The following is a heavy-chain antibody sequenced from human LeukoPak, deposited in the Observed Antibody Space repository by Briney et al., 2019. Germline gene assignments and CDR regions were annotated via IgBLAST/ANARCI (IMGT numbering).Heavy chain of an antibody. CDR1: GFTFSSYS. CDR2: ISSSSSYI. D-gene: IGHD6-19*01. V-gene: IGHV3-21*01. Sequence: PGGSLRLSCAASGFTFSSYSMNWVRQAPGKGLEWVSSISSSSSYIYYADSVKGRFTISRDNAKNSLYLQMNSLRAEDTAVYYCARAEDSSGWSDYWGQGTLVTVPS. CDR3: ARAEDSSGWSDY. J-gene: IGHJ4*02.